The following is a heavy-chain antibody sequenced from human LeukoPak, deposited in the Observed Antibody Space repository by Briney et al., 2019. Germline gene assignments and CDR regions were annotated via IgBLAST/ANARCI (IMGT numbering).Heavy chain of an antibody. CDR1: GYTFAKYA. V-gene: IGHV1-3*01. CDR2: INAGNSNT. CDR3: ARSILVVPVASHYNYGVDV. J-gene: IGHJ6*02. Sequence: ASVKVSCKAPGYTFAKYAIHWVRQAPGQRLEWMGWINAGNSNTRYSQKFQGGVTITRDTSASTAYMELSSLRSEDTAVYYCARSILVVPVASHYNYGVDVWGQGTTVTVSS. D-gene: IGHD2-2*01.